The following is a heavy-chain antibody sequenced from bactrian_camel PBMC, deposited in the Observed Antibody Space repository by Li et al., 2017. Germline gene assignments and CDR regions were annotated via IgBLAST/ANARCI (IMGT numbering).Heavy chain of an antibody. V-gene: IGHV3S6*01. CDR1: GFTFSIVS. CDR3: VRGWDDDTWSFNY. D-gene: IGHD3*01. J-gene: IGHJ4*01. Sequence: HVQLVESGGGLVQPGGSLRLSCAASGFTFSIVSMYWVHQAPGKGLEWVSTIERDGSGTYYTDSVKGRFTISRDNAKNTLYLQMNSLETEDTAVYTCVRGWDDDTWSFNYWGQGTQVTVS. CDR2: IERDGSGT.